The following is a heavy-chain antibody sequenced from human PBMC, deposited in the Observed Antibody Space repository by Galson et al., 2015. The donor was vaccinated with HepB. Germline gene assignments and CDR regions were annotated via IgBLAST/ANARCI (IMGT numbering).Heavy chain of an antibody. CDR1: GFTFSSYW. D-gene: IGHD3-10*01. V-gene: IGHV3-7*03. CDR2: INQDGSSK. J-gene: IGHJ6*02. CDR3: ARRISLVRGIITKPDYYYGMDV. Sequence: SLRLSCAASGFTFSSYWMNWVRQAPGQGLEWVAHINQDGSSKYYVDSVKGRFTISRDNAKDSVSLQLDSLRAEDTAVYYCARRISLVRGIITKPDYYYGMDVWGQGTTVTVAS.